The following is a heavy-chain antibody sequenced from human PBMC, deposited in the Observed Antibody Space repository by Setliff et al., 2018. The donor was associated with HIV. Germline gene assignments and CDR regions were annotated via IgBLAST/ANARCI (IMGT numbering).Heavy chain of an antibody. CDR1: GVTISSHF. CDR3: ARDLRGTQSSDY. D-gene: IGHD1-1*01. Sequence: PSETLSLTCSVSGVTISSHFWTWIRQPAGKGLEWIGRAYTGGSTNYNPSLKSRVTISVDTSKNQFSLKLRSVTAADTAVYYCARDLRGTQSSDYWGQGTLVTVSS. V-gene: IGHV4-4*07. CDR2: AYTGGST. J-gene: IGHJ4*02.